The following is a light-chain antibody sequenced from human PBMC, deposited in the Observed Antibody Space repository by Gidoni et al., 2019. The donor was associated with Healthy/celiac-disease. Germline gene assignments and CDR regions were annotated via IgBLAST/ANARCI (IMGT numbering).Light chain of an antibody. Sequence: EIVLTQSPGTLPLSPGERATLSCRASQSVSSSYLAWYQQKPGQAPRLLIYGASSRATGIPDRFSGSGSGTDFTLTISRLEPEDFAVYYCQQYGSSPWTFGQXTKVEIK. J-gene: IGKJ1*01. CDR1: QSVSSSY. CDR2: GAS. CDR3: QQYGSSPWT. V-gene: IGKV3-20*01.